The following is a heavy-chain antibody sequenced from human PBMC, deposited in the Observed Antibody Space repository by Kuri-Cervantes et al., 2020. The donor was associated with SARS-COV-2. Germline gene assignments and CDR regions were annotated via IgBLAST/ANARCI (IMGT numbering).Heavy chain of an antibody. J-gene: IGHJ6*02. Sequence: ASVKVSCKASGYTFTGYYMHWVRQAPGQGLEWMGWINPNSGGTNYAQKFQGWVTMTRDTSTSTAYMELRSLRSDDTAVYYCARGMVRGLIQSYYYGMDVWGQGTTVTVSS. CDR2: INPNSGGT. CDR3: ARGMVRGLIQSYYYGMDV. CDR1: GYTFTGYY. V-gene: IGHV1-2*04. D-gene: IGHD3-10*01.